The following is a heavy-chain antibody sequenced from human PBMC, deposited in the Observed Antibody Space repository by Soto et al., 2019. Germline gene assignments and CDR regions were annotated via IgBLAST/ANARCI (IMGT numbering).Heavy chain of an antibody. Sequence: GGSLRLSCAASGFNFSNFSMHWVRQAPGKGLVWVSHINSDGSKIFYADSVKGRFSISRDNAKHTLYLQLNSLRVEYTAVYYCARDRGYPDSFDIWGQGTMVTVSS. V-gene: IGHV3-74*01. J-gene: IGHJ3*02. CDR1: GFNFSNFS. CDR3: ARDRGYPDSFDI. CDR2: INSDGSKI. D-gene: IGHD3-10*01.